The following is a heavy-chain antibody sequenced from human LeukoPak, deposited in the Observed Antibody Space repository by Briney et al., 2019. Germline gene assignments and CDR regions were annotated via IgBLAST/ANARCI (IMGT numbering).Heavy chain of an antibody. CDR1: GFTLSIYW. J-gene: IGHJ4*02. CDR3: ACGDWELTSAY. CDR2: IKQDGSEK. D-gene: IGHD2-21*02. V-gene: IGHV3-7*01. Sequence: GGSLRLSCAASGFTLSIYWMTWVRQAPGKGLEWVANIKQDGSEKYYVDSVKGRFTISRDNAKNSLYLQMNSLRAEDTAVYYCACGDWELTSAYWGQGTLVTVSS.